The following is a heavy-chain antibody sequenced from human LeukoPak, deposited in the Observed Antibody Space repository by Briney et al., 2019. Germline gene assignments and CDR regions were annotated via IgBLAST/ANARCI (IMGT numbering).Heavy chain of an antibody. D-gene: IGHD6-19*01. CDR3: ARHPKYSSGWYGPPRSGPFDY. V-gene: IGHV4-39*01. CDR2: IYYSGST. CDR1: GGSISSSSYY. J-gene: IGHJ4*02. Sequence: PSETLSLTCTVSGGSISSSSYYWGWIRQPPGKGLEWIGSIYYSGSTYYNPSLKSRVTISVDTSKNQFSLKLSSVTAADTAVYYCARHPKYSSGWYGPPRSGPFDYWGQGTLVTVSS.